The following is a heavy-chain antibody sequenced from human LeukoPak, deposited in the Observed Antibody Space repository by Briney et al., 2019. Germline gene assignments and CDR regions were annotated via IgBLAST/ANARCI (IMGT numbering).Heavy chain of an antibody. Sequence: TSQTLSLSCTVSGGSISSGGYYWSWIRQPPGKGLEWIGYIYHSGSTYYNPSLKSRVTISVDRSKNQFSLKLSSVTAADTAVYYCARTNSEPTRIVGNWGQGTLVTVSS. J-gene: IGHJ4*02. CDR1: GGSISSGGYY. D-gene: IGHD3-16*02. V-gene: IGHV4-30-2*01. CDR3: ARTNSEPTRIVGN. CDR2: IYHSGST.